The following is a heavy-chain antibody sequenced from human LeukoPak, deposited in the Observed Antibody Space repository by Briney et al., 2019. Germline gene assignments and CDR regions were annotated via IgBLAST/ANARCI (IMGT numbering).Heavy chain of an antibody. CDR1: AFTFSTYN. J-gene: IGHJ5*02. CDR3: ARDLSFGAPYNWFDP. D-gene: IGHD3-10*01. Sequence: GGSLRLSCAASAFTFSTYNMNWVRQAPGKGLEWVSSISSGRTYIYFTDSLKGRFTISRDNAKNTLYLQMNNLRAEDTAVYYCARDLSFGAPYNWFDPWGQGTLVTVSS. V-gene: IGHV3-21*01. CDR2: ISSGRTYI.